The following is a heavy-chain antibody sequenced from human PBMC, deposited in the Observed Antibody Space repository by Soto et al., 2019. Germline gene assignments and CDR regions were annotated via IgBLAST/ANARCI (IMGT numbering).Heavy chain of an antibody. CDR2: ITGSGGGT. D-gene: IGHD7-27*01. CDR1: GFSFSNYA. J-gene: IGHJ4*02. CDR3: TKEWGRPLDY. V-gene: IGHV3-23*01. Sequence: GGSLRLSCAASGFSFSNYAMTWVRQAPGKGLEWVSAITGSGGGTYYADSVKGRFTISRDNSKNTLYLQMNSLRAEDTAVYYCTKEWGRPLDYWGQGTPVTVSS.